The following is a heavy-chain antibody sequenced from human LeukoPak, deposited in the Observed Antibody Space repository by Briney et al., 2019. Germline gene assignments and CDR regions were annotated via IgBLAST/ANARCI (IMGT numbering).Heavy chain of an antibody. Sequence: ASVKVSCKASGYTFTSYAMHWVRQAPGQRLEWMGWINAGNGNTKYSQKFQGRVTITRDTSASTAYMELRSLRSDDTAIYYCARDSHYYDSSGYPDYWGQGTPVTVSS. J-gene: IGHJ4*02. CDR2: INAGNGNT. CDR1: GYTFTSYA. CDR3: ARDSHYYDSSGYPDY. D-gene: IGHD3-22*01. V-gene: IGHV1-3*01.